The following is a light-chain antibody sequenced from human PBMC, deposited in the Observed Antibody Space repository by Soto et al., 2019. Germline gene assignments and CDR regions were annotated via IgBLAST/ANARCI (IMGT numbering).Light chain of an antibody. CDR3: QQYKSFSLT. CDR2: QAT. V-gene: IGKV1-5*03. J-gene: IGKJ4*01. Sequence: DIQITQSPSTLSASVGDSVTVTCRASQSISTWLAWYQQKPGRAHKLLIYQATSLESGVASRFSGSGSGTEFTLTISSLQPDEFATYYCQQYKSFSLTFGGGTKV. CDR1: QSISTW.